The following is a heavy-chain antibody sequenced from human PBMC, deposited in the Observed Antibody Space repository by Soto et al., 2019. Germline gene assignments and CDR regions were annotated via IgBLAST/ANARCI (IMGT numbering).Heavy chain of an antibody. CDR1: GYTFTSYA. CDR2: ITPFNGNT. V-gene: IGHV1-45*02. CDR3: ASTQEGYYYGMDV. Sequence: SVKVSCKASGYTFTSYAMHWVRQAPGQALEWMGWITPFNGNTNYAQKFQDRVTITRDRSMSTAYMELSSLRSEDTAMYYCASTQEGYYYGMDVWGQGTTVTVSS. J-gene: IGHJ6*02.